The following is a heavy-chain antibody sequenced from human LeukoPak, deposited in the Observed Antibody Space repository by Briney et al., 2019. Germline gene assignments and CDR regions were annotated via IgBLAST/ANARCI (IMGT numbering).Heavy chain of an antibody. CDR2: ISNDGGGT. CDR1: GFIFNNFG. V-gene: IGHV3-23*01. Sequence: GGSLRLSCTASGFIFNNFGLMWVRQPPGKGLEWVSAISNDGGGTTYADFVKGRFTISRDNSKNTLFLQMNSLRAEDTALYYCAKGSSGYFADLWGQGTLVTVSS. D-gene: IGHD3-22*01. CDR3: AKGSSGYFADL. J-gene: IGHJ5*02.